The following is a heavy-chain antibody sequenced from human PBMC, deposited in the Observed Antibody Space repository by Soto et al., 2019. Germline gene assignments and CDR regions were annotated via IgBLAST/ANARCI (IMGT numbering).Heavy chain of an antibody. V-gene: IGHV3-66*01. CDR2: ISSGGST. Sequence: EVQLVESGGGLVQPGGSLRLSCAASGFTVSNLYMTWVRQAPGKGLQWVAVISSGGSTYYTVYVKDRFTISSDNSKNTQNLEMNSLRAEDTAVYFSIRPSLVVAAATREDYWGKGTLVTVSS. D-gene: IGHD2-15*01. CDR1: GFTVSNLY. J-gene: IGHJ4*02. CDR3: IRPSLVVAAATREDY.